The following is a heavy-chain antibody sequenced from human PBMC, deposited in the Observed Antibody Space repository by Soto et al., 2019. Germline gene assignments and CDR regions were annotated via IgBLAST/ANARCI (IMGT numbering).Heavy chain of an antibody. CDR1: GFTFSSYG. CDR2: ISYDGSNK. Sequence: QVQLVESGGGVVQPGRSLRLSCAASGFTFSSYGMHWVRQAPGKGLEWVAVISYDGSNKYYADSVKGRFTISRDNSKNTLYLQMNSLRAEDTAVYYCAKEDVLRYFDWLFADQNEKGQIDYWGQGTLVTVSS. CDR3: AKEDVLRYFDWLFADQNEKGQIDY. J-gene: IGHJ4*02. V-gene: IGHV3-30*18. D-gene: IGHD3-9*01.